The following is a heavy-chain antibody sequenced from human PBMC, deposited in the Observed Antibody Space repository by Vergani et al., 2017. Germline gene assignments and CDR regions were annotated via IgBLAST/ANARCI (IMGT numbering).Heavy chain of an antibody. V-gene: IGHV4-30-4*01. Sequence: QVQLQESGPGLVKPSQTLSLTCTVSGGSISSGDYYWSWIRQPPGKGLEWIGYIYYSGSTYYNPSLKSRVTISVDTSKNQFSLKLSSVTAADTAMYYCARVSCSSTSCYQPFDYWGQGTLVTVSS. CDR2: IYYSGST. J-gene: IGHJ4*02. CDR1: GGSISSGDYY. CDR3: ARVSCSSTSCYQPFDY. D-gene: IGHD2-2*01.